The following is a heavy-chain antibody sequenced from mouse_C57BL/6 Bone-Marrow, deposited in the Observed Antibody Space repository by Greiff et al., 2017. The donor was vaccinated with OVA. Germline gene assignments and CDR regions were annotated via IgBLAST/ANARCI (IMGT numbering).Heavy chain of an antibody. CDR2: INPSSGYT. CDR3: GGGKPSFAY. CDR1: GYTFTSYW. J-gene: IGHJ3*01. Sequence: QVQLKPSGAELAKPGASVKLSCKASGYTFTSYWMHWVKQRPVQGLEWIGYINPSSGYTKYNQKFKDKATLTADKSSSTAYMQLSSLTYEDSAVYYCGGGKPSFAYWGQGTLVTVSA. D-gene: IGHD2-1*01. V-gene: IGHV1-7*01.